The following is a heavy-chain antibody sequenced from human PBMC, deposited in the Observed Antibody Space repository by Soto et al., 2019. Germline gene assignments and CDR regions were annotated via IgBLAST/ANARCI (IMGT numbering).Heavy chain of an antibody. CDR3: ARGGYSSSWYGRNYYYGMDV. J-gene: IGHJ6*02. Sequence: PGGSLRLSCAASGFTFSSYSMNWVRQAPGKGLEWVPPSSSSSSYIYYADSVKGRFTISRDNAKNSLYLQMNSLRAEDTAVYYCARGGYSSSWYGRNYYYGMDVWGQGTTVTVSS. D-gene: IGHD6-13*01. CDR2: SSSSSSYI. V-gene: IGHV3-21*01. CDR1: GFTFSSYS.